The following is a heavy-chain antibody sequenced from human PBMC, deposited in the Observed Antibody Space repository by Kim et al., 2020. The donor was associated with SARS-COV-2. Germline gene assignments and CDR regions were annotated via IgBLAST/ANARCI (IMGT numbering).Heavy chain of an antibody. J-gene: IGHJ3*02. Sequence: GESLKISCKGSGYSFTSYWISWVRQMPGKGLEWMGRIDPSDSYTNYSPSFQGHVTISADKSISTAYLQWSSLKASDTAMYYCAATRYSSSWDDAFDIWGQGTMVTVSS. V-gene: IGHV5-10-1*01. CDR1: GYSFTSYW. CDR3: AATRYSSSWDDAFDI. CDR2: IDPSDSYT. D-gene: IGHD6-13*01.